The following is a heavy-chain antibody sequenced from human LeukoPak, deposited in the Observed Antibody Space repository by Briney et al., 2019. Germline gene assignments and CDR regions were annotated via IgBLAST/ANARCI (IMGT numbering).Heavy chain of an antibody. Sequence: GASVKVSCKASGYTFTSYGISWVRQAPGQGLEWMGWISAYNGNTNYAQTLQGRATMTTDTSTSTAYMELRSLRSDDTAVYYCARGLTDDRPRGNRGAPLRYYYMDVWGKGTTVTVSS. CDR1: GYTFTSYG. V-gene: IGHV1-18*01. D-gene: IGHD1-14*01. CDR2: ISAYNGNT. J-gene: IGHJ6*03. CDR3: ARGLTDDRPRGNRGAPLRYYYMDV.